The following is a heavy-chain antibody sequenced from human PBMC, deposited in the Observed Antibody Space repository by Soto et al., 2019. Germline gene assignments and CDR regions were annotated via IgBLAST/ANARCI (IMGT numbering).Heavy chain of an antibody. V-gene: IGHV4-30-2*01. CDR2: IYHSGST. D-gene: IGHD3-22*01. J-gene: IGHJ4*02. Sequence: SETLSLTCTVSGGSISSGGYYWSWIRQPPGKGLEWIGYIYHSGSTYYNPSLKSRVTISVDRSKNQFSLKLSSVTAADTAVYYCASYYDSSGYYPSSFDYWGQGTLVTVSS. CDR3: ASYYDSSGYYPSSFDY. CDR1: GGSISSGGYY.